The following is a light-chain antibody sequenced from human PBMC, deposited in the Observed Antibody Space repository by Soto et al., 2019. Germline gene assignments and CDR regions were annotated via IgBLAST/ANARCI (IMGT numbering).Light chain of an antibody. CDR3: QKYNSAPST. Sequence: DIQMTQSPSSLSASVGDRVTITCRARQGISNYLAWYQQKPGKVPKLLIYAASTLQSGVPSRFSGRGSGTDITLTSSGLQPEDDASYYCQKYNSAPSTFGPRTNVDIK. V-gene: IGKV1-27*01. CDR1: QGISNY. CDR2: AAS. J-gene: IGKJ3*01.